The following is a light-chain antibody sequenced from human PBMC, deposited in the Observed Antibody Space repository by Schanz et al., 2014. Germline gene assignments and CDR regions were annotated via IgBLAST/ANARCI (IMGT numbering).Light chain of an antibody. CDR1: QSVSSY. V-gene: IGKV3-20*01. J-gene: IGKJ5*01. Sequence: EIVLTQSPATLSLSPGERATLSCRASQSVSSYLAWYQQKPGQAPRLLIYGASTRATGIPDRFSGSGSGAXFPLTISRLEPXXXXVYYCQQYHGSPITFGQGTRLEIK. CDR2: GAS. CDR3: QQYHGSPIT.